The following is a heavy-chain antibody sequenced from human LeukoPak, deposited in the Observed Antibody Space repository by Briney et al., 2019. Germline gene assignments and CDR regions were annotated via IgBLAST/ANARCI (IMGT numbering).Heavy chain of an antibody. CDR1: GFTFSSYG. CDR2: ISYDGSNK. D-gene: IGHD6-13*01. CDR3: AKQGQQLVHSVGDAFDI. V-gene: IGHV3-30*18. J-gene: IGHJ3*02. Sequence: GRSLRLSCAASGFTFSSYGMHWVRQAPGKGLEWVAVISYDGSNKYYADSVKGRFTISRDNSKNTLYLQMNSLRAEDTAVYYCAKQGQQLVHSVGDAFDIWGQGTMVTVSS.